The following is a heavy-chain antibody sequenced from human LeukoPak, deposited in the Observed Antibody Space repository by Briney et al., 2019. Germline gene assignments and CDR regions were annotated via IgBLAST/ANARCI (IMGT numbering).Heavy chain of an antibody. CDR3: ARRDGSGSYVFDY. J-gene: IGHJ4*02. CDR2: IYHSGRT. Sequence: SETLSLTCAVSGYSITSGYYWGWIRQPPGKGLEWIGSIYHSGRTYCNPSLKSRVTISVDTSKNQFSLKLNSVTAADTAVYYCARRDGSGSYVFDYWGQGTLVTVSS. D-gene: IGHD3-10*01. V-gene: IGHV4-38-2*01. CDR1: GYSITSGYY.